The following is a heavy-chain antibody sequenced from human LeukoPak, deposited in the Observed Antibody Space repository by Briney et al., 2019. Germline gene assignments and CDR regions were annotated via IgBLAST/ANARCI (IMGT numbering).Heavy chain of an antibody. CDR3: ARDDTTSIWFGSKNRRDYFDY. Sequence: PGGSLRLSCAASGFTFSDYYMSWIRQAPGKGLEWVSYISSSGSTIYYAGSVKGRFTISRDNAKNSLYLQMNSLRAEDTAVYYCARDDTTSIWFGSKNRRDYFDYWGQGTLVTVSS. V-gene: IGHV3-11*01. CDR1: GFTFSDYY. D-gene: IGHD3-10*01. J-gene: IGHJ4*02. CDR2: ISSSGSTI.